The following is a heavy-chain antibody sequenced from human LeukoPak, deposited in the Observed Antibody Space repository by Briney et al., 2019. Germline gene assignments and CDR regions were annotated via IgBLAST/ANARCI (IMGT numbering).Heavy chain of an antibody. V-gene: IGHV4-59*01. CDR1: GGSISSYY. J-gene: IGHJ4*02. Sequence: PSETLSLTCTVSGGSISSYYWSWIRQPPGKGLEWIGYIYYSGSTNYNPSLKSRVTISVDTSKNQFSLKLSSVTAADTAVYYCASASGWRTHYFDYWGQGTLVTVSS. D-gene: IGHD6-19*01. CDR2: IYYSGST. CDR3: ASASGWRTHYFDY.